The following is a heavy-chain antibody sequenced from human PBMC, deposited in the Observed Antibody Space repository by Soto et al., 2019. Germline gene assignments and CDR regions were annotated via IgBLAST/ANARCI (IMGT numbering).Heavy chain of an antibody. D-gene: IGHD6-13*01. CDR1: GGTFSSYA. CDR3: ARGTAAGTAEIDAEYFQH. CDR2: IIPIFGTA. Sequence: QVQLVQSGAEVKKPGSSVKVSCKASGGTFSSYAISWVRQAPGQGLEWMGGIIPIFGTANYAQKFQGRVTITADXXTXTXXMELSSLRSEDTAVYYCARGTAAGTAEIDAEYFQHWGQGTLVTVSS. V-gene: IGHV1-69*12. J-gene: IGHJ1*01.